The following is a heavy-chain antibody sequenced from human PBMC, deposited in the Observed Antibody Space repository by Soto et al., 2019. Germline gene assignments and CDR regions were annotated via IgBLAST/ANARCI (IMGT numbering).Heavy chain of an antibody. CDR3: ARGDSTXCSNGVCSFFYNHDMDV. CDR1: GYSFTDYH. D-gene: IGHD2-8*01. V-gene: IGHV1-2*04. J-gene: IGHJ6*01. CDR2: INPKSGGT. Sequence: ATVKVSCKASGYSFTDYHIHWVRQAPGQGLEWLGRINPKSGGTSTAQKFQGWVTMTTDTSISTASMELTRLTSDDTAIYYCARGDSTXCSNGVCSFFYNHDMDVWGQGTTVTVSS.